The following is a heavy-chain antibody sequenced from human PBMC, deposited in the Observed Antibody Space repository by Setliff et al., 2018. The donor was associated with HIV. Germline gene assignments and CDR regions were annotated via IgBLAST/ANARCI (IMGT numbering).Heavy chain of an antibody. CDR2: SWFDGSKE. Sequence: PGGSLRLSCSASGFTFSSYVMHWVRQAPGKGLEWVALSWFDGSKEYYADSVKGRFTISRDKNAVYLQMNNVRVDDTGVYYCARDLSYSSDWPGYWGQGTLVTVSS. CDR1: GFTFSSYV. CDR3: ARDLSYSSDWPGY. V-gene: IGHV3-33*08. J-gene: IGHJ4*02. D-gene: IGHD3-22*01.